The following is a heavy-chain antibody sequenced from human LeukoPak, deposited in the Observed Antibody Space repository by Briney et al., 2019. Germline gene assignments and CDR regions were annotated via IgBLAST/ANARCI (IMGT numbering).Heavy chain of an antibody. CDR3: ARHSSGVGVPYGMDV. V-gene: IGHV4-39*01. D-gene: IGHD2-15*01. CDR2: IYYSGST. J-gene: IGHJ6*02. CDR1: GGSISRTSYY. Sequence: SETLSLTCTVSGGSISRTSYYWGWIRQPPGKGLEWIGSIYYSGSTYDNPSLRSRVTISVDTSKNQFSLKLSSVTAADTAVYYCARHSSGVGVPYGMDVWGQGTTVTVSS.